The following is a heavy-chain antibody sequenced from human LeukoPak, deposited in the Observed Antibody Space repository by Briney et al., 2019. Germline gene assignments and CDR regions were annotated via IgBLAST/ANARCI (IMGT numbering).Heavy chain of an antibody. CDR1: GGSISPYD. Sequence: SETLSLTCTVSGGSISPYDWSWIRQTAGKGLEWIGRISASGSTRYNPSLKSRVTISVDTSKNQFSLKLSSVTAADTAVYYCARGVNWYYYDSSGARGYYYYYMDVWGKGTTVTISS. V-gene: IGHV4-4*07. J-gene: IGHJ6*03. D-gene: IGHD3-22*01. CDR2: ISASGST. CDR3: ARGVNWYYYDSSGARGYYYYYMDV.